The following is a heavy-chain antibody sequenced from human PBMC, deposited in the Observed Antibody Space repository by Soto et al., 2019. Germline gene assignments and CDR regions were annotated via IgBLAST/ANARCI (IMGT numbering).Heavy chain of an antibody. J-gene: IGHJ4*02. CDR1: GFTFDDYA. CDR3: VKDSESSGYLTHLDY. Sequence: SLRLSCVASGFTFDDYAIHWVRQTPGKGLEWVSGLTWNGEVLGYADSVKGRFTIPRDNAKNSLYLEMNSLRPEDTALYYCVKDSESSGYLTHLDYWGQGTLVTVSS. CDR2: LTWNGEVL. D-gene: IGHD3-22*01. V-gene: IGHV3-9*01.